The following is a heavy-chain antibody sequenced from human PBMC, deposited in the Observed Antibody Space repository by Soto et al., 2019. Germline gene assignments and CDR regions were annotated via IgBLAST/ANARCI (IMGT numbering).Heavy chain of an antibody. D-gene: IGHD3-16*01. Sequence: EVLLVQSGTEVKKPGQSLRISCQWSGYTFTSYWITWVRQLPGKGLEWMGRIDPTDSSTKYSPSFQGHVTISADNSVSTVYLQWSSLKASDTAMYYGARHYVAGGRHGMEVWGQGTTVIVSS. CDR3: ARHYVAGGRHGMEV. J-gene: IGHJ6*02. CDR1: GYTFTSYW. V-gene: IGHV5-10-1*03. CDR2: IDPTDSST.